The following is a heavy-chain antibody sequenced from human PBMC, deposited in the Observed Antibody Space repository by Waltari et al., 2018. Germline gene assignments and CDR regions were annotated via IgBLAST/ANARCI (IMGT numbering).Heavy chain of an antibody. CDR1: GFTFGPFA. CDR3: ANRAIASSEWWDLDY. V-gene: IGHV3-23*01. D-gene: IGHD6-19*01. Sequence: VPLLESGGGLVQPWGSLRLPCSASGFTFGPFALVWVRRTPGKGPEWVSTISGNGGDTSYGDAVKGRFTISRDNSKNTLYLQMNGLKAEDTAVYYCANRAIASSEWWDLDYWGQGTLVTVSS. CDR2: ISGNGGDT. J-gene: IGHJ4*02.